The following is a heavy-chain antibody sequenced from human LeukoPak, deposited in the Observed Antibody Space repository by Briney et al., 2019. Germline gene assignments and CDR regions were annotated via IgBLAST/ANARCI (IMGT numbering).Heavy chain of an antibody. D-gene: IGHD1-26*01. V-gene: IGHV1-18*01. CDR2: ISAYNGNT. CDR1: GYTFTSYG. J-gene: IGHJ4*02. CDR3: ASGSYYGSSLPFDY. Sequence: ASVKVSCKASGYTFTSYGISWVRQAPGQGLEWMGWISAYNGNTNYAQKLQGRVTMTTDTSTSTAYMELRSLRPDDTAVYYCASGSYYGSSLPFDYWGQGTLVTVSS.